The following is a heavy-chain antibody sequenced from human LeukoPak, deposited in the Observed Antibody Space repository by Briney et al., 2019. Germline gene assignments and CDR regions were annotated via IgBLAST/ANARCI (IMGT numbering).Heavy chain of an antibody. CDR2: ISYDGSNK. V-gene: IGHV3-30-3*02. CDR3: AKSLDQVVIAKSYFDY. D-gene: IGHD2-21*01. Sequence: PGGSLRLSCAASGFTFSSYAMHWVRQAPGKGLEWVAVISYDGSNKYYADSVKGRFTISRDNSKNTLYLQMNSLRAEDTAVYYCAKSLDQVVIAKSYFDYWGQGTLVTVSS. CDR1: GFTFSSYA. J-gene: IGHJ4*02.